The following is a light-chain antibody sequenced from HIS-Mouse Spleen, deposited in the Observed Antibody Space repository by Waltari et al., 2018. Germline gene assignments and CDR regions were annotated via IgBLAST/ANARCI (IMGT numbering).Light chain of an antibody. CDR3: AAWDDSLNGAV. CDR2: SNN. Sequence: QSVLTQPPSASGTPGQRVTISCSGSRSTIGRNPENWYQPPPGTAPKLLLYSNNQRPSGVPDRFSGSKSGTSASLAISGLQSEDEADYYCAAWDDSLNGAVFGGGTQLTAL. J-gene: IGLJ7*02. CDR1: RSTIGRNP. V-gene: IGLV1-44*01.